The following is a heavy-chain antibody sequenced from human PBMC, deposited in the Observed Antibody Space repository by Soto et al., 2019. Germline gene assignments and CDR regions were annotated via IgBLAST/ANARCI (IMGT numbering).Heavy chain of an antibody. CDR3: VKDRYVDY. Sequence: PGGSLRLSCSVSGFIFSSYAMHWVRQAPGKGLEYVASISSEGASTYYTDSVKGRFIISRDNSKNTLYLQMSSLRAEDTAVYYCVKDRYVDYWGQGSLVTVSS. CDR2: ISSEGAST. V-gene: IGHV3-64D*06. J-gene: IGHJ4*02. CDR1: GFIFSSYA.